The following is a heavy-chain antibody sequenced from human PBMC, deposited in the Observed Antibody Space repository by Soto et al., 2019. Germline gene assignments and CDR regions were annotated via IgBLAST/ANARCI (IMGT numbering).Heavy chain of an antibody. J-gene: IGHJ4*02. CDR3: ARYLPYDFDY. CDR1: GGSISSSSYY. CDR2: IYYSGST. Sequence: SETLSLTCPVSGGSISSSSYYWGWLRQPPGKGLEWIGSIYYSGSTYYNPSLKSRVTISVDTSKNQFSLKLSSVTAADTAVYYCARYLPYDFDYWGQGTLVTVSS. D-gene: IGHD4-17*01. V-gene: IGHV4-39*01.